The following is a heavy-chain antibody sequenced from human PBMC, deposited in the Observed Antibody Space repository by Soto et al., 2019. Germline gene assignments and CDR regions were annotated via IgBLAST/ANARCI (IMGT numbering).Heavy chain of an antibody. Sequence: EVQLVESGGGLVKPGGSLRLSCAASGFTFSSYSMNWVRQAPGKGLEWVSSISSSSSYIYYADSVKGRFTISRDNAKNAQYLQMASLRADDTAVYYCARDNLSDGVYYYGMVFRGRGTTVT. CDR1: GFTFSSYS. J-gene: IGHJ6*02. CDR2: ISSSSSYI. D-gene: IGHD1-20*01. CDR3: ARDNLSDGVYYYGMVF. V-gene: IGHV3-21*01.